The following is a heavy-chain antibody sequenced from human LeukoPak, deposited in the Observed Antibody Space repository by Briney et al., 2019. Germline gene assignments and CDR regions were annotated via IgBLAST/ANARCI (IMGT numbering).Heavy chain of an antibody. CDR1: GGSISSYY. V-gene: IGHV4-59*01. Sequence: SETLSLTCTVSGGSISSYYWSWIRQPPGKGLEWIGYIYYSGSTNYNPSLKSRVTISVDTSKNQFSLKLSSVTAADTAVHYCARTVNSGSYFDAFDIWGQGTMVTVSS. CDR3: ARTVNSGSYFDAFDI. CDR2: IYYSGST. J-gene: IGHJ3*02. D-gene: IGHD1-26*01.